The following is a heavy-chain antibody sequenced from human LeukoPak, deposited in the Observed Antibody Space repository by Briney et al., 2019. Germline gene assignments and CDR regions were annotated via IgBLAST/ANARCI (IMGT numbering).Heavy chain of an antibody. CDR1: GFTFDDYG. D-gene: IGHD3-3*02. V-gene: IGHV3-20*04. J-gene: IGHJ6*03. CDR3: ARDQISTTRQDYYYYMDV. CDR2: INWNGGST. Sequence: SGGSLRLSCAASGFTFDDYGMSWVRHAPGKGLEWVSGINWNGGSTEYADSVKGRFTISRDNAKNSLYLQMNSLRAEDTALYYCARDQISTTRQDYYYYMDVWGIGTTVTVSS.